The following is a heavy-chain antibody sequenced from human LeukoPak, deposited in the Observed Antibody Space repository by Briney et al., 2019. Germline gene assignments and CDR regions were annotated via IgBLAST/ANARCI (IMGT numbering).Heavy chain of an antibody. CDR2: IRYDGSNK. CDR1: GFTFSSYG. CDR3: AKDRVGYFDY. Sequence: GGSLRLSCAASGFTFSSYGMHWVRQAPGKGLEWVAFIRYDGSNKYYADSVKGRFTISRDNSKNTLYLQMNSLRAEDTAVYYCAKDRVGYFDYWGQGTLLTVSS. J-gene: IGHJ4*02. V-gene: IGHV3-30*02. D-gene: IGHD2-2*01.